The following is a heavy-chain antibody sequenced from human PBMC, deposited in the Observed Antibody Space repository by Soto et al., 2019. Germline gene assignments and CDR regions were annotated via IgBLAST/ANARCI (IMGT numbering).Heavy chain of an antibody. D-gene: IGHD1-26*01. CDR2: INSSSGST. Sequence: QVQLVQSGAEVKQPGASVRLSCKASGYIFIHCFMHWVRQAPGQGLEWMGGINSSSGSTTYAQKFQGRVTVTRDTSTSTVYMELSGLGSEDTAMYYCARSLGETTSLFDYWGQGSLVTVSA. V-gene: IGHV1-46*01. CDR1: GYIFIHCF. J-gene: IGHJ4*02. CDR3: ARSLGETTSLFDY.